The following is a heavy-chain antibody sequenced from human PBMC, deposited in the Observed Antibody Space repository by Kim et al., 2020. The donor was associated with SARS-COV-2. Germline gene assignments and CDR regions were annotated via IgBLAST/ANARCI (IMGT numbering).Heavy chain of an antibody. CDR3: ARRYSSGWQFDY. J-gene: IGHJ4*02. D-gene: IGHD6-19*01. Sequence: RYSPSFQGQVTISADKSISTAYLQWSSLKASDTAMYYCARRYSSGWQFDYWGQGTLVTVSS. V-gene: IGHV5-51*01.